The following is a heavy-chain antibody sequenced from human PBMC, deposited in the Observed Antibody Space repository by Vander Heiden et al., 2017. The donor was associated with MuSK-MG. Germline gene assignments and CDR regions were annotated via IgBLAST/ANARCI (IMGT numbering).Heavy chain of an antibody. D-gene: IGHD3-10*01. J-gene: IGHJ3*02. CDR1: GFTFNNAW. Sequence: EVQLVESGGGLVKPGGSLRLACAASGFTFNNAWRSWVRQAPGKGLEWVGRIKSKPDGGTTDHAAPVKGRFSISRDDSKNTLYLQMNSLKTEDTAVYYCATDYRGAFEIWGQGTLVTVSS. CDR3: ATDYRGAFEI. V-gene: IGHV3-15*01. CDR2: IKSKPDGGTT.